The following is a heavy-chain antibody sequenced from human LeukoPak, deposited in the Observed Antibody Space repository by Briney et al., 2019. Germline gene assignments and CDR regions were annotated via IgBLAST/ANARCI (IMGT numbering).Heavy chain of an antibody. Sequence: GGSLRLSCAASGFTFSSYAIHWVRQAPGKGLEWVAVISYDGTNKYYADSVKGRFTISRDNAKNTLYLQMNSLRAEDTAVYYCVRGGIASAFDIWGQGTMVTVSS. J-gene: IGHJ3*02. CDR2: ISYDGTNK. V-gene: IGHV3-30-3*01. D-gene: IGHD6-13*01. CDR3: VRGGIASAFDI. CDR1: GFTFSSYA.